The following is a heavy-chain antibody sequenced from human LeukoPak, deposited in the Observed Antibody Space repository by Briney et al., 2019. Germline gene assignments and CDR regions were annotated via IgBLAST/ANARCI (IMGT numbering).Heavy chain of an antibody. CDR3: ARMETYYYDSSGYYAIDY. CDR2: INSDGSST. D-gene: IGHD3-22*01. V-gene: IGHV3-74*01. CDR1: GFXXXSYX. J-gene: IGHJ4*02. Sequence: SGFXXXSYXMHWVRHAPGKGLVWVSRINSDGSSTSYADSVKGRFTISRDNAKNTLYLQMNSLRAEDTAVYYCARMETYYYDSSGYYAIDYWGQGTLVTVSS.